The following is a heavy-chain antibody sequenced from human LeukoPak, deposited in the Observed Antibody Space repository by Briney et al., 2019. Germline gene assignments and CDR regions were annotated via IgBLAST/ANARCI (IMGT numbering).Heavy chain of an antibody. Sequence: PSETLSLTCIVSDGSISNYYWSWLRQPPGKGLEWLGYIYYSGSTNCNPSLKSRVTILVDTSKNHFSLHLSSVTAADTAVYYCARDHCGGGSCNTYGMDVWGPGKTVTVSS. CDR1: DGSISNYY. D-gene: IGHD2-15*01. V-gene: IGHV4-59*01. CDR2: IYYSGST. CDR3: ARDHCGGGSCNTYGMDV. J-gene: IGHJ6*02.